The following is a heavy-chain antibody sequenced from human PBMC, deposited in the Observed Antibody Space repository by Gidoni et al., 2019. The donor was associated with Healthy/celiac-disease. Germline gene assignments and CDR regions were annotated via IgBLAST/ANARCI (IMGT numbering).Heavy chain of an antibody. CDR3: ARVDSRPNSLWFGEAHAFDI. J-gene: IGHJ3*02. CDR2: ISAYNGNT. Sequence: QVQLVQSGAEVKKPGASVKVSCKASGYTCTSSGISWVRQAPGQGLEWMGWISAYNGNTNYAPKLQGRVTMTPDTSTSTAYMELRSLRSDDTAVYYCARVDSRPNSLWFGEAHAFDIWGQGTMVTVSS. V-gene: IGHV1-18*04. CDR1: GYTCTSSG. D-gene: IGHD3-10*01.